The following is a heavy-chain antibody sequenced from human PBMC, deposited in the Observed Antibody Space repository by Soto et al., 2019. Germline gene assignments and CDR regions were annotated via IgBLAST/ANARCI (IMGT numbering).Heavy chain of an antibody. CDR1: GYTFTTYY. V-gene: IGHV1-46*01. Sequence: ASVKVSCKASGYTFTTYYMHWVRQAPGQGLEWMGIINPSGGSTRYAQKFQGRVTISADESTRTVNMELSSLTSEDTAVYYCAREAATKIIVLMYEALENWGQGTMVTVSS. CDR3: AREAATKIIVLMYEALEN. J-gene: IGHJ3*02. D-gene: IGHD5-12*01. CDR2: INPSGGST.